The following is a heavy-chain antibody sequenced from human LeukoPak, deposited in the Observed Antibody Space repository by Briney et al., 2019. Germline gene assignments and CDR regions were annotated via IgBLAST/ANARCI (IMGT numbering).Heavy chain of an antibody. CDR3: AKDVSALSHYYGMDV. Sequence: PGGSLRLSCAASGFTFSSYGMHWVRQAPGKGLEWVAVMSYDGSNKYYADSVKGRFTISRDNSKNTLYLQMNSLRAEDTAVYYCAKDVSALSHYYGMDVWGQGTTVTVSS. V-gene: IGHV3-30*18. J-gene: IGHJ6*02. CDR1: GFTFSSYG. CDR2: MSYDGSNK. D-gene: IGHD2/OR15-2a*01.